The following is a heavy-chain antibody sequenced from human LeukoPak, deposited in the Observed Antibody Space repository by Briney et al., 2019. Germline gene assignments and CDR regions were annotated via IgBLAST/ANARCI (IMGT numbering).Heavy chain of an antibody. CDR2: ISSSGSTI. V-gene: IGHV3-11*01. J-gene: IGHJ4*02. CDR3: ARGSHYYDSSGYVY. CDR1: GFTFSDYY. D-gene: IGHD3-22*01. Sequence: PGGSLRLSCAASGFTFSDYYMSWIRQAPGKGLEWVSYISSSGSTIYYADSVKGRFTISRDNAKNSLYLKMNSMRAEDTAVYYCARGSHYYDSSGYVYWGQGTLVTVSS.